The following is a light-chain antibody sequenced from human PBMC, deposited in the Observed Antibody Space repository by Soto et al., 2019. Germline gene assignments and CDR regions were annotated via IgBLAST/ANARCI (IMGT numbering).Light chain of an antibody. Sequence: VMTQSPATLSVSPGERATLSCRASQSVSSNLAWYQQKPGQAPRLLIYGASTRATGIPARFSGSGSGTEFTLTISSLQSEDFAVYYCQQYKNWPPITFGQGTRLEIK. J-gene: IGKJ5*01. CDR3: QQYKNWPPIT. CDR1: QSVSSN. V-gene: IGKV3-15*01. CDR2: GAS.